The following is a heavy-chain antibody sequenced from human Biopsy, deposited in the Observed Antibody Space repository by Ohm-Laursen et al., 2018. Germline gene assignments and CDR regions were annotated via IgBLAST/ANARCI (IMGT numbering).Heavy chain of an antibody. V-gene: IGHV1-2*02. CDR2: ISPKSGGT. Sequence: ASVKVSCKASGFSFTGYYIHWVRQAPGQGLEWIGWISPKSGGTNYAQKFQGNITMTKNTSMSTAYMEMSRLRSDDTAVYYCALQSVAQMKNFDYWGQGTLVTVSS. J-gene: IGHJ4*02. CDR1: GFSFTGYY. D-gene: IGHD6-19*01. CDR3: ALQSVAQMKNFDY.